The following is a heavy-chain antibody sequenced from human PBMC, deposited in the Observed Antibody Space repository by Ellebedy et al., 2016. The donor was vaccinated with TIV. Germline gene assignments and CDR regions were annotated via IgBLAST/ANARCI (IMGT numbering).Heavy chain of an antibody. J-gene: IGHJ4*02. CDR3: ARDSPATGTTSDY. CDR1: GFTFSSFW. D-gene: IGHD1-1*01. Sequence: GESLKISCAASGFTFSSFWMQWVRQAPGKGLVWVSRINTDGSSITYADSVKGRFTISRDNAKNTLYLQMNSLRAEATAVYYCARDSPATGTTSDYWGQGTLVTVSS. CDR2: INTDGSSI. V-gene: IGHV3-74*01.